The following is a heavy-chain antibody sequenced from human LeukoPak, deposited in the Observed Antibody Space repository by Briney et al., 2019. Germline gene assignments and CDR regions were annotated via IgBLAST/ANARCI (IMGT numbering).Heavy chain of an antibody. CDR2: ILPILGIA. J-gene: IGHJ6*02. D-gene: IGHD2-2*01. CDR1: GGTFGSYA. V-gene: IGHV1-69*04. Sequence: VASVKVSCKASGGTFGSYAISWVRQAPGQGPEWMGRILPILGIANYAQKFQGRVTITADKSTSTAYMELSSLRSEDTAVYYCARGYCSSTSCYNYYYYGMDVWGQGTTVTVSS. CDR3: ARGYCSSTSCYNYYYYGMDV.